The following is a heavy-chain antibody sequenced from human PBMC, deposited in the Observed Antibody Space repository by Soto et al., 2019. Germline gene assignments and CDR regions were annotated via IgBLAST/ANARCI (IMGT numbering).Heavy chain of an antibody. J-gene: IGHJ6*02. D-gene: IGHD3-3*01. Sequence: PSETLSLTCAVYGGSFSGYYWSWIHQPPGKGLEWIGEINHSGSTNYNPSLKSRVTISVDTSKNQFSLKLSSVTAADTAVYYCARAWVTIFGVVIMYYYGMDVWGQGTTVTVSS. CDR2: INHSGST. V-gene: IGHV4-34*01. CDR3: ARAWVTIFGVVIMYYYGMDV. CDR1: GGSFSGYY.